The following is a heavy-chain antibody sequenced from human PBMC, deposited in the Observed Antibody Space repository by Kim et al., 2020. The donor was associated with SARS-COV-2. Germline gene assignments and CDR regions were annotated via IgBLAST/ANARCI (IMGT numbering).Heavy chain of an antibody. CDR2: INHSGST. D-gene: IGHD3-22*01. J-gene: IGHJ4*02. Sequence: SETLSLTCAVYGGSFSGYYWSWIRQPPGKGLEWIGEINHSGSTNYNPSLKSRVTISVDTSKNQFSLKLSSVTAADTAVYYCARDAGSNYYDSSGFDYWGQGTLVTVSS. CDR1: GGSFSGYY. V-gene: IGHV4-34*01. CDR3: ARDAGSNYYDSSGFDY.